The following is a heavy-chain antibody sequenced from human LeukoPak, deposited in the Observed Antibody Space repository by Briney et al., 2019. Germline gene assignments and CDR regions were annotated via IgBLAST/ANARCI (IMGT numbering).Heavy chain of an antibody. V-gene: IGHV3-30*02. D-gene: IGHD1-1*01. CDR1: GFTFSSYG. CDR2: IRYDGGNK. CDR3: AKGDWNPFD. Sequence: PGGSLRLSCAASGFTFSSYGMHWVRQAPGKGLEWVAFIRYDGGNKYYADSVKGRFTISRDNSKNTLYVQMNSLRAEETAVYYCAKGDWNPFDWGQGTLVTVSS. J-gene: IGHJ4*02.